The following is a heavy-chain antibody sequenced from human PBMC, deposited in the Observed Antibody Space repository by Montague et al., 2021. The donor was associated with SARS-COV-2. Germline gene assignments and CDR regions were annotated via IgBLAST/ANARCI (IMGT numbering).Heavy chain of an antibody. V-gene: IGHV4-39*01. Sequence: SETLSLTCTVSGGSVNSGSYTWVWIRQPPGKGLEWIGCINDSGSTTSYPSLKSRVSISMDTSENHFSLRVNSVTAADSAVYSCARRSGACYYVFWCGGFDLWGQGTMVTVSP. D-gene: IGHD3-3*01. CDR3: ARRSGACYYVFWCGGFDL. J-gene: IGHJ3*01. CDR1: GGSVNSGSYT. CDR2: INDSGST.